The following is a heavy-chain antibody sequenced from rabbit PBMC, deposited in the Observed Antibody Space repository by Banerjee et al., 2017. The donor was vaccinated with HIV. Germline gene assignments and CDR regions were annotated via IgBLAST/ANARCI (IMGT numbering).Heavy chain of an antibody. CDR1: GFDFSSDA. J-gene: IGHJ6*01. V-gene: IGHV1S45*01. Sequence: QEQLVESGGGLVKPEGSLTLTCKASGFDFSSDAMCWVRQAPGKGLEWIACIYAGSSGSTYYASWAKGRFTNSKTSSTTVDLKITSPTTEDTATYFCARGDYYPNGYSSYAYFLWGPGTLVTVS. D-gene: IGHD6-1*01. CDR3: ARGDYYPNGYSSYAYFL. CDR2: IYAGSSGST.